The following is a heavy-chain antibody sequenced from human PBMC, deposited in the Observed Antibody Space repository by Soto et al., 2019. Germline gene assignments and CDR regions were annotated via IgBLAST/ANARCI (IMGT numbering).Heavy chain of an antibody. Sequence: SETLSLTCTVCGGSISSGDYYWSWIRQPPGKGLEWIGYIYYSGSTYYNPSLKSRVTISVDTSKNQFSLKLSSVTAADTAVYYCARAIKGFGVAHYGMDVWGQGTTVTVSS. J-gene: IGHJ6*02. V-gene: IGHV4-30-4*01. CDR2: IYYSGST. CDR1: GGSISSGDYY. CDR3: ARAIKGFGVAHYGMDV. D-gene: IGHD3-3*01.